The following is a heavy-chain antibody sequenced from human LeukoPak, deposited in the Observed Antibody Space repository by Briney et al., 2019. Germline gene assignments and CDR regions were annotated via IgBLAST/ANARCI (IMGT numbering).Heavy chain of an antibody. CDR1: GFTFSNYE. CDR2: IRYDGSNK. J-gene: IGHJ4*02. Sequence: PGGSLRLSCAASGFTFSNYEMHWVRQAPGKGLEWVAFIRYDGSNKYYADSVKGRFTISRDNSKNTLYLQMNSLRAEDTAVYYCARDMVYYDSSGYYAFDYWGQGTLVTVSS. V-gene: IGHV3-30*02. D-gene: IGHD3-22*01. CDR3: ARDMVYYDSSGYYAFDY.